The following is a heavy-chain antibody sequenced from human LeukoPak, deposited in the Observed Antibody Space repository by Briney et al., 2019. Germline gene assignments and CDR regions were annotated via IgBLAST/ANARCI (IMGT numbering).Heavy chain of an antibody. Sequence: GGSLRLSCAASGFTFSSYVLSWVRQAPGKGLDWVSGISGSGGSTYYADSVKGRFTISRDNSKNTLYLQMNSLRAEDTAVYYCAEGVQELRGYFDYWGQGTLVTVSS. D-gene: IGHD1-26*01. CDR2: ISGSGGST. CDR3: AEGVQELRGYFDY. V-gene: IGHV3-23*01. CDR1: GFTFSSYV. J-gene: IGHJ4*02.